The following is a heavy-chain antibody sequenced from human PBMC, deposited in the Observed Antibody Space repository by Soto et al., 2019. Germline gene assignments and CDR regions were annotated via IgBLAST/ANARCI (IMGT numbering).Heavy chain of an antibody. J-gene: IGHJ4*02. CDR1: GGSISSGGYY. CDR2: IYYSGST. V-gene: IGHV4-31*03. D-gene: IGHD6-13*01. CDR3: ARGVAAAHFDY. Sequence: QVQLQESGPGLVKPSQTLSLTCTVSGGSISSGGYYWSWIRQHPGKGLEWIGYIYYSGSTYYNPSHKSRITISVDTSKNQFSLKLTSVTAADTAVYYCARGVAAAHFDYWGQGTLVTVSS.